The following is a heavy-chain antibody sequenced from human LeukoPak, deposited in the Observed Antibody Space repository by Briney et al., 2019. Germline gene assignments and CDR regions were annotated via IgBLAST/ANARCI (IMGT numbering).Heavy chain of an antibody. CDR1: GGTFSSYA. CDR2: VYSGDSDT. D-gene: IGHD4-17*01. J-gene: IGHJ4*02. CDR3: ATHLLFDYALGY. Sequence: GASVKVSCKASGGTFSSYAISWVRQAPGQGLEWMGIVYSGDSDTKYSPSFQGQVTISVDKSIHTAFLQWSSLKASDTAVYYCATHLLFDYALGYWGQGTQVAVSS. V-gene: IGHV5-51*01.